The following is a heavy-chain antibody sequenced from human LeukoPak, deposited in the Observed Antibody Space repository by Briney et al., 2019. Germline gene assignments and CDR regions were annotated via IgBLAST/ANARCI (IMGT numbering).Heavy chain of an antibody. CDR1: GFTFSSYG. CDR3: AKDSGSYCYYYYGMDV. Sequence: GGSLRLSCAASGFTFSSYGMHWVRQAPGKGLEWVAVISYDGSNKYYADSVKGRFTISRDNSKNTLYLQMNSLRAEDTAVYYCAKDSGSYCYYYYGMDVWGQGTTVTVSS. D-gene: IGHD1-26*01. J-gene: IGHJ6*02. V-gene: IGHV3-30*18. CDR2: ISYDGSNK.